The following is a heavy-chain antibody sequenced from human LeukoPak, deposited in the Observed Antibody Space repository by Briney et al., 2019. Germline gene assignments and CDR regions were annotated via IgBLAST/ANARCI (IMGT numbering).Heavy chain of an antibody. CDR3: ASRSLGIAAARCFDN. V-gene: IGHV4-34*01. J-gene: IGHJ4*02. CDR2: IDHRGSA. D-gene: IGHD6-6*01. CDR1: GESSSAFF. Sequence: SETLSLTCAVYGESSSAFFWSWIRQSPGTGLEWIGVIDHRGSATYNPSLQSRLTISVDTSKNQFSLRLNSVTAADTGAYYCASRSLGIAAARCFDNWGQGTPVTVS.